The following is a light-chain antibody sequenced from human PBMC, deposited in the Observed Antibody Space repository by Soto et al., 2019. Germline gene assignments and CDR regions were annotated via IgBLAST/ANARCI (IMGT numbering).Light chain of an antibody. CDR2: GTS. CDR1: QSVSSSY. V-gene: IGKV3-20*01. CDR3: QQYDNSWT. J-gene: IGKJ1*01. Sequence: EIVLTQSPGTLSLSPGERATRSCRASQSVSSSYLAWYQQKPGQAPRLLIYGTSSRATGIPDRFSGSGSGTDFTLTISRLEPEDFAVYYCQQYDNSWTFGQGTKVEIK.